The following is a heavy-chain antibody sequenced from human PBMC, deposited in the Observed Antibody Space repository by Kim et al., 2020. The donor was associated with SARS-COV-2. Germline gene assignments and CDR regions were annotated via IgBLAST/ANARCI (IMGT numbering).Heavy chain of an antibody. CDR3: MAEIGSRSFDH. CDR2: ISYDGSHV. V-gene: IGHV3-30*04. J-gene: IGHJ4*02. CDR1: GFTLSNYL. Sequence: GGSLRLSCAASGFTLSNYLMNWVRQAPGKGLEWVAWISYDGSHVFYPDSVKGRFIISRDNIKRMSYLQMNSLRPEDTAVYYCMAEIGSRSFDHWGQGTLV. D-gene: IGHD3-16*01.